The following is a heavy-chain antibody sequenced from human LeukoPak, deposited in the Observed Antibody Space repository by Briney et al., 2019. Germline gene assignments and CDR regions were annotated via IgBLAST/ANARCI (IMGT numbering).Heavy chain of an antibody. CDR1: GFTFSTFG. Sequence: PGRSLRLSCAASGFTFSTFGMHWVRQAPGTGLECVADKSYDGNNQYYSDSVKGRFTISRDNSKNTLYLQMNSLRPEDTALYYCAKEHMLRGVIYWFDPWGQGTLVTVSS. V-gene: IGHV3-30*18. CDR3: AKEHMLRGVIYWFDP. CDR2: KSYDGNNQ. D-gene: IGHD3-10*01. J-gene: IGHJ5*02.